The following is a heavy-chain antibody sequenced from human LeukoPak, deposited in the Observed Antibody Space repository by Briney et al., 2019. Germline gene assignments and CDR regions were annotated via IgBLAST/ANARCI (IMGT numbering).Heavy chain of an antibody. J-gene: IGHJ4*02. D-gene: IGHD3-22*01. CDR2: ISGSGGST. V-gene: IGHV3-23*01. CDR1: GFSFSNYA. CDR3: AKSSYYDASGYYREYYFDY. Sequence: GGSLRLSCVPSGFSFSNYAMSWVRQAPGKGLEWVLSISGSGGSTHYADSVKGRFTISRDKTKNTLYLQMNSLRAEDTAVYYCAKSSYYDASGYYREYYFDYWGQGTLVTVSS.